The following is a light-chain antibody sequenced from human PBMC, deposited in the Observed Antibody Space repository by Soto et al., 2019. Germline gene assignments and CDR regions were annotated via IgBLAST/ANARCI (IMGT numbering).Light chain of an antibody. V-gene: IGKV3-15*01. CDR1: QSVSSN. CDR2: GAS. Sequence: EIVMTQSPATLSVSPGERATLSGRASQSVSSNLAWYQQKPGQAPRLLIYGASTRATGIPARFRGSWSGTEFTLTISSLQPEDFAVYYCQQYNNWPWTFGQGTKVEIK. CDR3: QQYNNWPWT. J-gene: IGKJ1*01.